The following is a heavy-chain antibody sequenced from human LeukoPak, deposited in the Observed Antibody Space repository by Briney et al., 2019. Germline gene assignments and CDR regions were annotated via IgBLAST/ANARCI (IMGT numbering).Heavy chain of an antibody. CDR3: ARVPTSGMATVPFDY. D-gene: IGHD5-24*01. Sequence: GRSLKLSCAASGFLFDDYAMHWVRQAPGKGLEWVAVISYDGSNKYYADSVKGRFTISRDNSKNTLYLQMNSLRAEDTAVYYCARVPTSGMATVPFDYWGQGTLVTVSS. J-gene: IGHJ4*02. CDR1: GFLFDDYA. V-gene: IGHV3-30-3*01. CDR2: ISYDGSNK.